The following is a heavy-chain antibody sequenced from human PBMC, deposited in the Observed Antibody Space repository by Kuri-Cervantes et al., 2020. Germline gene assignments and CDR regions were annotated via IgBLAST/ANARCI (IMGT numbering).Heavy chain of an antibody. Sequence: SETLSLTCAVSGYSISSGYYWGWIRQPPGKGLEWIGSIYHGGSSYYNPSLKSRVTISVDTSKNQFSMKMTSVTAADTAMYYCARPRNSRDHWFDPWGQGTLVTVSS. CDR3: ARPRNSRDHWFDP. CDR2: IYHGGSS. D-gene: IGHD2-21*01. V-gene: IGHV4-38-2*01. CDR1: GYSISSGYY. J-gene: IGHJ5*02.